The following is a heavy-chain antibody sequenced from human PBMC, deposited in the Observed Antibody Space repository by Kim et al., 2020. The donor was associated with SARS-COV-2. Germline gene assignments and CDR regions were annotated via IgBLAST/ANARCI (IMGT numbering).Heavy chain of an antibody. J-gene: IGHJ6*02. D-gene: IGHD5-18*01. CDR2: ISAYNGNT. CDR3: ARDVVGGYSYGYRGYYYYGMDV. Sequence: ASVKVSCKASGYTFTSYGISWVRQAPGQGLEWMGWISAYNGNTNYAQKLQGRVTMTTDTSTSTAYMELRSLRSDDTAVYYCARDVVGGYSYGYRGYYYYGMDVWGQGTTVTVSS. CDR1: GYTFTSYG. V-gene: IGHV1-18*01.